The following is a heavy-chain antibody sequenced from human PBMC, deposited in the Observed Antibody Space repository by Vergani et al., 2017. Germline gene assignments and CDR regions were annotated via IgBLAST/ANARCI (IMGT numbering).Heavy chain of an antibody. V-gene: IGHV1-69*18. J-gene: IGHJ6*03. D-gene: IGHD3-10*01. CDR3: ARGRSEYLWFGEGPGGSSAAYYMDV. CDR2: IIPIFGTA. Sequence: QVQLVQSGAEVKKPGSSVKVSCKASGGTFSSYAISWVRQAPGQGLEWMGRIIPIFGTANYAQKFQGRVTITADESTSTAYMELSSLRSEDTAVYYCARGRSEYLWFGEGPGGSSAAYYMDVWGKGTTVTVSS. CDR1: GGTFSSYA.